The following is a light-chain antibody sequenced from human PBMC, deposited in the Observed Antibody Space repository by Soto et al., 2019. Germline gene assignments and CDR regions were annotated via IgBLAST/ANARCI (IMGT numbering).Light chain of an antibody. CDR2: DAS. V-gene: IGKV3-11*01. CDR3: QQSYSTPIS. Sequence: EVVLSQSPATLSVSPGERATLSCRASQSVSSNLAWYQQKPGQPPRLLIYDASNRATGIPARFSGSGSGTDFTLTISRLEPEDFATYYCQQSYSTPISFGQGTRLEIK. CDR1: QSVSSN. J-gene: IGKJ5*01.